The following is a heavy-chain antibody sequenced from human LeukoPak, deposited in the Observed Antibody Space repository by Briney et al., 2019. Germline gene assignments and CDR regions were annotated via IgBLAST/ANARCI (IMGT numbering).Heavy chain of an antibody. V-gene: IGHV1-18*01. CDR3: ARDGPGSYSSSWYFDY. CDR2: ISAYNGNT. Sequence: ASVKVSCKASGYTFTSYGISWVRQAPGQGLEWMGWISAYNGNTNYAQKLQGRVTMTTDTSTGTAYMELSRLRSDDTAVYYCARDGPGSYSSSWYFDYWGQGTLVTVSS. CDR1: GYTFTSYG. J-gene: IGHJ4*02. D-gene: IGHD6-13*01.